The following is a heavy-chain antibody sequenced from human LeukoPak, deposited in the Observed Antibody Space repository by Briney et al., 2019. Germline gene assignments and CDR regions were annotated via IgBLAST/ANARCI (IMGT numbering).Heavy chain of an antibody. CDR1: GFTFSSYS. V-gene: IGHV3-53*01. CDR3: AKLGYCSSTSCYYEHYFDY. Sequence: PGGSLRLSCAASGFTFSSYSMNWVRQAPGKGLEWVSVIYSGGSTYYADSVKGRFTISRDNSKNTLYLQMNSLRAEDTAVYYCAKLGYCSSTSCYYEHYFDYWGQGTLVTVSS. D-gene: IGHD2-2*01. J-gene: IGHJ4*02. CDR2: IYSGGST.